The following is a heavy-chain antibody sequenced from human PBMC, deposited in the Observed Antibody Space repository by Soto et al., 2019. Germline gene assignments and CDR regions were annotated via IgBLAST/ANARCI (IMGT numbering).Heavy chain of an antibody. J-gene: IGHJ4*02. CDR2: IIPILGIA. Sequence: QVQLVQSGAEVKKPGSSVKVSCKASGGTFSSYTISWVRQAPGQGLEWMGRIIPILGIANYAQKFQGRVTITADKPTSTAYMELSSLRSEDTAVYYCASYSSGYDIDFDCWGQGTLVTVSS. CDR1: GGTFSSYT. D-gene: IGHD5-12*01. CDR3: ASYSSGYDIDFDC. V-gene: IGHV1-69*02.